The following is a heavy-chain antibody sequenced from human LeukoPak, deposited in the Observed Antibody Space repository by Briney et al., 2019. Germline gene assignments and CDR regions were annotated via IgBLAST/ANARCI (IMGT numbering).Heavy chain of an antibody. D-gene: IGHD6-19*01. CDR1: GYSISSVYY. CDR3: YSSGWYFGGNGY. V-gene: IGHV4-38-2*02. J-gene: IGHJ4*02. Sequence: SETLSLTCTVSGYSISSVYYWGWIRQPPGKGLEWIGSIYHSGSTYYNPSLKSRVTISVDTSKNQFSLKLSSVTAADTAVYYCYSSGWYFGGNGYWGQGTLVTVSS. CDR2: IYHSGST.